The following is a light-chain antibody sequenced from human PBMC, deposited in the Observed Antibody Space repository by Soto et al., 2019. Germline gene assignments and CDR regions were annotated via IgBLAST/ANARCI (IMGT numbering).Light chain of an antibody. J-gene: IGKJ2*01. CDR3: QQYNDWPGGT. V-gene: IGKV3-15*01. CDR1: QSVSRN. Sequence: EIVMTQSPATLSVSPGGRATLSCRASQSVSRNLAWYQQKPGQSPRLLIYGASTRATGVPARFGGSGSGTVFTLTISSLQSEDSALYYCQQYNDWPGGTFGQGTKVDIK. CDR2: GAS.